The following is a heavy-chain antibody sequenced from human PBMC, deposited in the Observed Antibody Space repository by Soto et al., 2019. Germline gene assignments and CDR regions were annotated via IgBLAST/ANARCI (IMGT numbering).Heavy chain of an antibody. J-gene: IGHJ5*02. CDR1: GGTFSSYA. V-gene: IGHV1-69*13. Sequence: SVKVSCKASGGTFSSYAISWVRQAPGQGLEWMGGIIPIFGTANYAQKFQGRVTITADESTSTAYMELSSLRSEDTAVYYCARDYPKYYYDSSGYYPNWFDPWGQGTLVTVSS. CDR3: ARDYPKYYYDSSGYYPNWFDP. CDR2: IIPIFGTA. D-gene: IGHD3-22*01.